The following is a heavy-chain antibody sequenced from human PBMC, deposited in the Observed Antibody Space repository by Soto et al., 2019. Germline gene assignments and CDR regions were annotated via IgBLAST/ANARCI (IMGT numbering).Heavy chain of an antibody. D-gene: IGHD3-22*01. J-gene: IGHJ4*02. CDR3: TREPYYSDSSGFYHYYFDS. CDR2: IRSKAYGGTT. V-gene: IGHV3-49*04. CDR1: GFTFGDYA. Sequence: GGSLRLSCTASGFTFGDYAMSWVRQAPGKGLEWVGFIRSKAYGGTTQYAASVKGRFTISRDDSKDIAYLQMNSLKTEDTAVYYCTREPYYSDSSGFYHYYFDSWGQGTPVTVSS.